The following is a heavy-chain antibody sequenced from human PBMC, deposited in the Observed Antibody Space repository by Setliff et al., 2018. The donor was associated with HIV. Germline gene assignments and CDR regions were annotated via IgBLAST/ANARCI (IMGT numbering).Heavy chain of an antibody. CDR2: INHSGST. D-gene: IGHD3-3*01. J-gene: IGHJ4*01. CDR1: GASISTSKSY. Sequence: NPSETLSLTCTVYGASISTSKSYWGWIRQPPGKGLEWLGEINHSGSTAYNLALESRVSMSIDTSKNQFSLKLTAVTAADTAIYYCARGRYYTGSWFRPFYLDFWGHGNLVTVSS. CDR3: ARGRYYTGSWFRPFYLDF. V-gene: IGHV4-39*02.